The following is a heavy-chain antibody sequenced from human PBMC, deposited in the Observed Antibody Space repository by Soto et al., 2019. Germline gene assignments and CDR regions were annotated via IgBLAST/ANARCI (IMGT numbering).Heavy chain of an antibody. Sequence: VSGPTLVNPTQTLTLTCTFSAFSLSTGGVGVGWIRQPPGKALEWLALIYWDDDKRYSPSLRSRLTISKDTSKNQVVLTMTNMDPVDTATYYCARIRINDPWFDPWGQGTLVTVSS. J-gene: IGHJ5*02. CDR1: AFSLSTGGVG. D-gene: IGHD5-18*01. CDR3: ARIRINDPWFDP. V-gene: IGHV2-5*02. CDR2: IYWDDDK.